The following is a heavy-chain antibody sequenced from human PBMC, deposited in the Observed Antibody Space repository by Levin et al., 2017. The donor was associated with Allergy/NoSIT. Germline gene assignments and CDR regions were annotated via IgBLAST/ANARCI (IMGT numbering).Heavy chain of an antibody. CDR1: GFTFDDYA. V-gene: IGHV3-9*01. J-gene: IGHJ2*01. CDR2: ISWDSGNI. CDR3: AKNTGATVTALDWYFDL. Sequence: GGSLRLSCAASGFTFDDYAMHWVRQVPGKGLEWVSGISWDSGNIGYADSVKGRFTISRDNAKNSLSLQMNSLRTEDTALYYCAKNTGATVTALDWYFDLWGRGTLVTVSS. D-gene: IGHD2-21*02.